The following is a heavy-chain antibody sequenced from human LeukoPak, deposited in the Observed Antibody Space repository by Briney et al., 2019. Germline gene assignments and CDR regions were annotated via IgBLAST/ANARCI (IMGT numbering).Heavy chain of an antibody. Sequence: GASVKVSCKVSGYTLTELSMHWVRQAPGKGLEWMGGFDPEDGETIYAQKFQGRVTMTEDTSTDTAYMELSSLRSEDTAVYYCAAGGDITFDWLNCDYWGQGTLVTVSS. CDR2: FDPEDGET. D-gene: IGHD3-9*01. CDR3: AAGGDITFDWLNCDY. V-gene: IGHV1-24*01. J-gene: IGHJ4*02. CDR1: GYTLTELS.